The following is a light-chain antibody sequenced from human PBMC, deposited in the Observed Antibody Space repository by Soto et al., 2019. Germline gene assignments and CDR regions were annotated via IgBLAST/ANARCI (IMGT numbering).Light chain of an antibody. CDR2: GAS. J-gene: IGKJ1*01. Sequence: EIVLTQSPGTLSLSPGERATLSCRASQSVSSSYLAWYQQKPGQAPRLLIYGASSRATDIPDRFSGSGSGTDFTLTISRLEPEDFAVYYCQKYGSSPGTFGQGTKVEIK. CDR1: QSVSSSY. V-gene: IGKV3-20*01. CDR3: QKYGSSPGT.